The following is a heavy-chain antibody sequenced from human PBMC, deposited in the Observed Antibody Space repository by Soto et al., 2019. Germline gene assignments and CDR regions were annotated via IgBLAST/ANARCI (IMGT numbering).Heavy chain of an antibody. V-gene: IGHV4-61*01. CDR3: ARDPQYGSYFDY. CDR1: GGSVSSSNYY. Sequence: VQLQESGPGLVKPSETLSLTCAVSGGSVSSSNYYWTWIRQPPGKGLEWIGYVYYSGSTNYTPYLKSRVTIPVDTSKNQYSLKQSSVTAADTAVYFCARDPQYGSYFDYWGQGTLVTVSS. CDR2: VYYSGST. D-gene: IGHD3-10*01. J-gene: IGHJ4*02.